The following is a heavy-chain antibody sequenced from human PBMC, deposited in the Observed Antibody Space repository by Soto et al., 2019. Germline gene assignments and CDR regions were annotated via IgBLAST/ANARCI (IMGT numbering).Heavy chain of an antibody. CDR3: ARDITSWGNYYYYYGMDV. J-gene: IGHJ6*02. V-gene: IGHV3-21*01. D-gene: IGHD7-27*01. CDR2: ISSSSSYI. CDR1: GFTFSSYS. Sequence: PGGSLRLSCAASGFTFSSYSMNWVRQAPGKGLEWVSSISSSSSYIYYADSVKGRFTISRDNAKNSMYLQMNSLRAEDTAVYYCARDITSWGNYYYYYGMDVGGQGTTVTVSS.